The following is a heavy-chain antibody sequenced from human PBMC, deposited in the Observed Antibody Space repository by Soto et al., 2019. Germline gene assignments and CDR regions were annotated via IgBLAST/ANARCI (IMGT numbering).Heavy chain of an antibody. V-gene: IGHV3-48*03. J-gene: IGHJ4*02. D-gene: IGHD3-22*01. CDR1: GFTFSSYE. CDR3: AREREGTPPDSHLY. CDR2: ISSSGSTI. Sequence: GGSLRLSCAASGFTFSSYEMNWVRQAPGKGLEWVSYISSSGSTIYYADSVKGRFTISRDNAKNSLYLQMNSLIAEDTAVYYCAREREGTPPDSHLYWGQGTLVTVSS.